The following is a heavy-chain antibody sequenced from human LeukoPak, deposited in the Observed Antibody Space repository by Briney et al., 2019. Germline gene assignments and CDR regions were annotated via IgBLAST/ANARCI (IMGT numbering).Heavy chain of an antibody. CDR2: INPNNGGT. J-gene: IGHJ4*02. CDR3: ARDKYTGYEAFDY. D-gene: IGHD5-12*01. CDR1: GYTFTGYY. Sequence: EASVKVSCKASGYTFTGYYIHWVRQAPGQGLEWMGWINPNNGGTTYAQKFQGRVTMTRDTSISTAYMELNRLTSDDTAVYYCARDKYTGYEAFDYWGQGTPVTVSS. V-gene: IGHV1-2*02.